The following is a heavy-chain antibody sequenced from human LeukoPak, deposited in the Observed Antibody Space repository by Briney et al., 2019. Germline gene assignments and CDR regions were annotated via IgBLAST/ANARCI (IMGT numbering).Heavy chain of an antibody. CDR3: ARGEGYRVGAWWYFDY. Sequence: ASVKVSCKASGYTFTSYGISWVRQAPGQGLEWMGIINPNAGDTGYARKFLGRVTMTRDTSTSTVYMELSSLRSEDTAVYYCARGEGYRVGAWWYFDYWGQGTLVTVSS. J-gene: IGHJ4*02. CDR2: INPNAGDT. D-gene: IGHD1-26*01. V-gene: IGHV1-46*01. CDR1: GYTFTSYG.